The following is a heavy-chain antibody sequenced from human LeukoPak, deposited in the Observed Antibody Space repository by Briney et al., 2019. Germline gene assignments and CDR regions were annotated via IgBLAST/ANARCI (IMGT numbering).Heavy chain of an antibody. V-gene: IGHV3-23*01. J-gene: IGHJ4*02. D-gene: IGHD3-3*01. CDR3: AKEDVTAVGVVTLDY. CDR2: VSSNGGST. CDR1: GFTFRYYA. Sequence: PGGSLRLSCAASGFTFRYYAVSWVRKAPGKGLERISAVSSNGGSTYYSDSVRGRFTASRDNSKNTLYLQMNSLRAEDTAVYYCAKEDVTAVGVVTLDYWGQGTLVTVSS.